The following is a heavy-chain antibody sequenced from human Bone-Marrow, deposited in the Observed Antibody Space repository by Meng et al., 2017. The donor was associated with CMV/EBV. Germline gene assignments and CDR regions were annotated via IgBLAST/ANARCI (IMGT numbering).Heavy chain of an antibody. V-gene: IGHV1-18*01. CDR2: ISAYNGNT. J-gene: IGHJ6*02. D-gene: IGHD2-2*02. CDR3: ARFIGYCSSTSCYTLYYYYGMDV. Sequence: ASVKVSCKASGYTFTSYGISWVRQAPGQGLEWMGWISAYNGNTNYAQKLQGRVTMTTDTSTSTAYMELRSLRSDDTAVYYCARFIGYCSSTSCYTLYYYYGMDVWGQGNTVTVSS. CDR1: GYTFTSYG.